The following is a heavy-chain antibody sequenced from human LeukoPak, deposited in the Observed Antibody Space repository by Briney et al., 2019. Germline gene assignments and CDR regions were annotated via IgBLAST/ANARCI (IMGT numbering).Heavy chain of an antibody. CDR1: GGSISSSSYY. Sequence: PSETLSLTCTVSGGSISSSSYYWGWIRQPPGKGLEWIGSIYYSGSTYYNPSLKSRVTISVDTSKNQFSLKLSSVTAADTAVYYCASKPRDIVVVPAAMMDYYYGMDVWGKGTTVTVSS. CDR2: IYYSGST. CDR3: ASKPRDIVVVPAAMMDYYYGMDV. D-gene: IGHD2-2*01. J-gene: IGHJ6*04. V-gene: IGHV4-39*07.